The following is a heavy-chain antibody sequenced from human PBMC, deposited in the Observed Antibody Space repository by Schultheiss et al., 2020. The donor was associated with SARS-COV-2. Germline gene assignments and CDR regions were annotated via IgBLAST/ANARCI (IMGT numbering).Heavy chain of an antibody. Sequence: SETLSLTCTVSGGSISSSSYYWGWIRQPPGKGLEWIGSIYYSGSTYYNPSLKSRVTVSVDTSKNQFSLKLSSVTAADTAVYYCARDHGARYYYGMDVWGQGTTVTVSS. V-gene: IGHV4-39*07. CDR3: ARDHGARYYYGMDV. J-gene: IGHJ6*02. CDR2: IYYSGST. CDR1: GGSISSSSYY. D-gene: IGHD3-10*01.